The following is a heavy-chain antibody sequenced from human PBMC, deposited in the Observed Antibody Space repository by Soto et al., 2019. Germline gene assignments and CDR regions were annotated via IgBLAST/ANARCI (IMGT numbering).Heavy chain of an antibody. J-gene: IGHJ4*02. Sequence: QVQLVQSGAEMKKPGSSVKVSCQSSGGTFNTYAMNWVRQAPGQGPEWMGDISPMFGAANYAPKFQGRVTSTADDSTGTSYMPLSSLTSEDTTLYFCAREVQVHTPAFVYWGQGTRVSVSS. D-gene: IGHD2-2*02. CDR3: AREVQVHTPAFVY. V-gene: IGHV1-69*19. CDR1: GGTFNTYA. CDR2: ISPMFGAA.